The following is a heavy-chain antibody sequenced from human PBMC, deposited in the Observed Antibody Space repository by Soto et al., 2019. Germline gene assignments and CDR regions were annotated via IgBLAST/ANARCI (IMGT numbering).Heavy chain of an antibody. J-gene: IGHJ4*02. CDR1: GFTFSDYG. CDR3: ATMERLFDY. V-gene: IGHV3-30*03. CDR2: ISYDGSDK. Sequence: GGALRLSWAASGFTFSDYGMHWVRQAPGTGLEWVAVISYDGSDKYYADSVKGRFTISRDNSKNRLYLQMNSLRAEDTAVYYCATMERLFDYWGQGTLVTVSS. D-gene: IGHD3-3*01.